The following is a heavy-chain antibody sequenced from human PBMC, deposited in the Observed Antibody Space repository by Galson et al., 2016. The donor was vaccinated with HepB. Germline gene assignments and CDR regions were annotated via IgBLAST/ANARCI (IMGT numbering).Heavy chain of an antibody. J-gene: IGHJ4*02. CDR3: ARDRGFYSSTWD. Sequence: SLRLSCAASGFTFSSYAMNWVRQAPGKGLEWVSSISGDGAPYYVDSMKGRFTISGDNSKDTLYLQMISLRAEDTAIYYCARDRGFYSSTWDWGQGTLVTVSS. D-gene: IGHD2-2*01. CDR2: ISGDGAP. V-gene: IGHV3-23*01. CDR1: GFTFSSYA.